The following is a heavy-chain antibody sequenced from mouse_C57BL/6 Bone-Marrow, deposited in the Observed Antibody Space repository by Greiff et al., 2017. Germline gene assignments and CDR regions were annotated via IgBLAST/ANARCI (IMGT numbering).Heavy chain of an antibody. CDR1: GFTFSSYA. CDR2: ISGGGSYT. V-gene: IGHV5-4*01. J-gene: IGHJ2*01. Sequence: EVKLVESGGGLVKPGGSLKLSCAASGFTFSSYAMSWVRQTPEKRLEWVATISGGGSYTYYPDNVKGRFTISRDNAKNTLYLQMSHLKSEDTAMYYCARDCDYGIGFDYWGQGTTLTVSS. CDR3: ARDCDYGIGFDY. D-gene: IGHD1-2*01.